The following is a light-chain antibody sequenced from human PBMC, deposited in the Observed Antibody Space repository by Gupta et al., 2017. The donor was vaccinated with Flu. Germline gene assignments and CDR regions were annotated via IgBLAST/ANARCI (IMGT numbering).Light chain of an antibody. V-gene: IGKV3-15*01. J-gene: IGKJ1*01. CDR3: QQDNYWPGT. CDR1: QSVNSN. CDR2: GAS. Sequence: PATLSVSPGERATRSCRASQSVNSNLAWYQQKPGQAPRLLISGASSRATGIPARFSGSGSGTEFTLTISSLQSEDFAVYWCQQDNYWPGTFGQGTKVEVK.